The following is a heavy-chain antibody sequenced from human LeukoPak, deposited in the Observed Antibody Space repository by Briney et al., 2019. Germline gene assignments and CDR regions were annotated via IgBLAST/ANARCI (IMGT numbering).Heavy chain of an antibody. CDR2: INNDGRSA. CDR1: GFTFSSYW. Sequence: GGSLRLSCAASGFTFSSYWMHWVRHGPGKGLVWVSRINNDGRSANYADSVKGRFTISRDNAKNTLYLQTNSLRAEDTAVYYCARDLRTPSDTNIAIDYWGQGTLVTVSS. V-gene: IGHV3-74*01. D-gene: IGHD4-23*01. CDR3: ARDLRTPSDTNIAIDY. J-gene: IGHJ4*02.